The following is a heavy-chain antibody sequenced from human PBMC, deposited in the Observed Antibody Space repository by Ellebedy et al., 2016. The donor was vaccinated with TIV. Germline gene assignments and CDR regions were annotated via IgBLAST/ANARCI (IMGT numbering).Heavy chain of an antibody. CDR3: AKDRIVGARKFDD. V-gene: IGHV3-23*01. Sequence: GESLKISCVASGFTFNSFAMSWVRQAPGKGLEWVSTISNSGESTNNADSGKGRFTISSDNSKNTLYLQMNGLRAEDTAVYYCAKDRIVGARKFDDWGQGTLVTVSS. CDR2: ISNSGEST. D-gene: IGHD1-26*01. J-gene: IGHJ4*02. CDR1: GFTFNSFA.